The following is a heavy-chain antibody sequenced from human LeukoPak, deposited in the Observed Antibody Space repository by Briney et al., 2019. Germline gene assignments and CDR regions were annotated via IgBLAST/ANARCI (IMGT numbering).Heavy chain of an antibody. V-gene: IGHV4-59*01. CDR1: GGSFSSYH. CDR3: ARGPPNWGLGDFDY. J-gene: IGHJ4*02. D-gene: IGHD7-27*01. CDR2: IHYSGGT. Sequence: SETLSLTCAVSGGSFSSYHWNWIRQPPGKGLEWIGYIHYSGGTNFNPSLRSRVTISVDTSKNQISLKLISVTAADTAVYYCARGPPNWGLGDFDYWGQGTLVTVSS.